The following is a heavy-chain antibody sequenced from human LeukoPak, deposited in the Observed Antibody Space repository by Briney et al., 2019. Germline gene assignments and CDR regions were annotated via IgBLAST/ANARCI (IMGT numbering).Heavy chain of an antibody. Sequence: SVKVSCKASGYTFTSYYMHWVRQAPGQGLEWMGGIIPIFGTANYAQKFQGRVTITADKSTSTAYMELSSLRSEDTAVYYCARNENGDPYNYYYMDVWGKGTTVTVSS. V-gene: IGHV1-69*06. CDR3: ARNENGDPYNYYYMDV. CDR1: GYTFTSYY. CDR2: IIPIFGTA. J-gene: IGHJ6*03. D-gene: IGHD4-17*01.